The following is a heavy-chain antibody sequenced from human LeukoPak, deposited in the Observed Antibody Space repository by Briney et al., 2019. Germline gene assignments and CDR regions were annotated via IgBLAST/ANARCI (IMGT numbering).Heavy chain of an antibody. D-gene: IGHD3-10*01. Sequence: ASVKVSCKACGGTFSSYAISWVRQAPGQGLEWMGGIIPIFGTANYAQKFQGRVTITTDESTSTAYMELSSLRSEDTAVYYCAGEAGSGSFVLDYWGQGTLVTVSS. V-gene: IGHV1-69*05. CDR1: GGTFSSYA. CDR3: AGEAGSGSFVLDY. CDR2: IIPIFGTA. J-gene: IGHJ4*02.